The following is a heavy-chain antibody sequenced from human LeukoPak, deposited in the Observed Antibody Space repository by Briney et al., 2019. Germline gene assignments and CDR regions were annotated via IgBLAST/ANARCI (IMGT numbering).Heavy chain of an antibody. CDR3: ARVVNEYNWNYARVPYFGY. V-gene: IGHV1-8*01. CDR1: GYTFTSYD. J-gene: IGHJ4*02. Sequence: ASVKVSCKASGYTFTSYDIHWVRQATGQGLEWMGWMNPNSGNTGYAQKFQGRVTMTRNTSIRTAYMELSSLRSEDTAVYYCARVVNEYNWNYARVPYFGYWGQGTLVTVSS. D-gene: IGHD1-7*01. CDR2: MNPNSGNT.